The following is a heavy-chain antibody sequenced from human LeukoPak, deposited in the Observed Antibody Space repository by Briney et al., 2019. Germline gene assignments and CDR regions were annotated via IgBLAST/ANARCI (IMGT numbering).Heavy chain of an antibody. D-gene: IGHD3-9*01. CDR2: IFPGNADT. J-gene: IGHJ3*01. CDR1: GYSFTTYW. CDR3: ASNFAMGPDDAFDV. Sequence: GESLKISCKGTGYSFTTYWIGWVRQMPGKGLEWVGIIFPGNADTRYSLSFHGHVTISADKSITTAYLQWRSLKASDTATYYCASNFAMGPDDAFDVWGLGTMVTVSS. V-gene: IGHV5-51*01.